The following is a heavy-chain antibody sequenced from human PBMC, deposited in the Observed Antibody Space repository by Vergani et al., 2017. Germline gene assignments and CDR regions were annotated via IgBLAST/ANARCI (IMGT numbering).Heavy chain of an antibody. CDR1: GFTFSSYA. Sequence: VHLVESGGGVVQPGRSLRLSCAASGFTFSSYAMSWVRQVPGKGLEWVSGISGIGGNTYYANSVKGRFTISRDNSKNTLYLQMNSLRADDTAVYYCAKGVYCSSTSCYEGRGYYYGMGVWGQGTTVTFSS. D-gene: IGHD2-2*01. J-gene: IGHJ6*02. V-gene: IGHV3-23*04. CDR2: ISGIGGNT. CDR3: AKGVYCSSTSCYEGRGYYYGMGV.